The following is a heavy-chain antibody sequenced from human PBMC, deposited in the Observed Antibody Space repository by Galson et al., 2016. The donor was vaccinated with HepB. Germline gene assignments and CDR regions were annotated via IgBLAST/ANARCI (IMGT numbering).Heavy chain of an antibody. CDR1: GLAPGTQG. D-gene: IGHD4-23*01. CDR2: IWHDGSNK. CDR3: ARDRLASGNHRDY. J-gene: IGHJ4*02. Sequence: LRHPFGAVGLAPGTQGLHWVRQAPGTGLQWVAVIWHDGSNKYYADSVKGRFTISRDSSTLYLQMNSLRAEDTAVYYCARDRLASGNHRDYWGQGTLVTVSS. V-gene: IGHV3-33*01.